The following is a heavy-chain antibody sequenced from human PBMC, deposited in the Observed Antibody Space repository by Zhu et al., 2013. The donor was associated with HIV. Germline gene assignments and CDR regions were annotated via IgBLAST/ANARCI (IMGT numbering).Heavy chain of an antibody. V-gene: IGHV1-46*01. CDR1: GYSFTNYF. D-gene: IGHD6-13*01. J-gene: IGHJ6*03. CDR3: ARRGIAAARGYYYMDV. Sequence: QVQLVQSGAEVKKPGASVRVSCKASGYSFTNYFLHWVRQAPGQGPEWMGVVNPVGGSTNYAQRFQGRVIMTTDTSTNTAYMDLRSLRSDDTAMYYCARRGIAAARGYYYMDVVGQRDHGHRLL. CDR2: VNPVGGST.